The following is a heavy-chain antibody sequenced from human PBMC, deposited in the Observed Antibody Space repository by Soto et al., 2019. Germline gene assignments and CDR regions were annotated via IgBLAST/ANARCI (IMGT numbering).Heavy chain of an antibody. D-gene: IGHD1-26*01. CDR1: GFTFSSYG. J-gene: IGHJ4*02. Sequence: QVQLVESGGGVVQPGRSLRLSCAASGFTFSSYGMHWVRQAPRKGLEWVAVISYDGSNKYHADSVKGRFTISRENSKNTRYLQMTSLRAEDTAVYYCAKEGGTYLDYWGQGILVTVSS. CDR3: AKEGGTYLDY. V-gene: IGHV3-30*18. CDR2: ISYDGSNK.